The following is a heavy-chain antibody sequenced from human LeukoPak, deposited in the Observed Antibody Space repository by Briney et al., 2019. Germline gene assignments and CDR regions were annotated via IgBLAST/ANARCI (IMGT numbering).Heavy chain of an antibody. CDR2: ISYDGSNK. V-gene: IGHV3-30-3*01. D-gene: IGHD3-3*01. CDR1: GFSFSSYA. CDR3: ARAILEWLSGAFDI. J-gene: IGHJ3*02. Sequence: GGSLRLSCAASGFSFSSYAMHWVRQAPGKGLEWVAVISYDGSNKYYADFVKGRFTISRDNSKSTLYLQMNSLRAEDTAVYYCARAILEWLSGAFDIWGQGTMVTVSS.